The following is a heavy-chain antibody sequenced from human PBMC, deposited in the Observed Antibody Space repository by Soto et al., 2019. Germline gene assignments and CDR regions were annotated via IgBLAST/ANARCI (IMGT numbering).Heavy chain of an antibody. V-gene: IGHV1-46*03. CDR1: GYTFTSYY. Sequence: ASVKVSCKASGYTFTSYYMHWVRQAPGQGLEWMGIINPSGGSTSYAQKFQGRVTMTRDTSTSTVYMELSSLRSEDTAVYYCARDLRIDDFWSGSDYWGQGTLVTVSS. J-gene: IGHJ4*02. CDR2: INPSGGST. CDR3: ARDLRIDDFWSGSDY. D-gene: IGHD3-3*01.